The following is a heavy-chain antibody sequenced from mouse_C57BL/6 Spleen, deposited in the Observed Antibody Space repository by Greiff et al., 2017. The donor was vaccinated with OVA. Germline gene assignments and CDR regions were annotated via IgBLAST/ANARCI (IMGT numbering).Heavy chain of an antibody. Sequence: VQLQQSGPELVKPGASVKISCKASGYAFSSSWMNWVKQRPGKGLEWIGRIYPGDGDTNYNGKFKGKATLTADKSSSTAYMQLSSLTSEDSAVYFCARGGLNYSYAMDYWGQGTSVTVSS. D-gene: IGHD1-3*01. CDR2: IYPGDGDT. V-gene: IGHV1-82*01. J-gene: IGHJ4*01. CDR3: ARGGLNYSYAMDY. CDR1: GYAFSSSW.